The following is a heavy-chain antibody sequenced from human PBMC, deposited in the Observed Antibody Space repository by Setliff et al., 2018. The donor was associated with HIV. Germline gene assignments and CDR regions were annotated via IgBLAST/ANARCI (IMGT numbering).Heavy chain of an antibody. V-gene: IGHV4-4*02. J-gene: IGHJ4*02. CDR2: IYHSGSA. CDR3: VRNGYYSLDY. CDR1: GGSISSSNG. D-gene: IGHD3-22*01. Sequence: SETLSLTCAVSGGSISSSNGWSWVRQPPGKGLEWIGEIYHSGSANYNPSLKSRVIISIDKSKNKFSLKVSSVTAADTAVYYCVRNGYYSLDYWGQGTLVTVSS.